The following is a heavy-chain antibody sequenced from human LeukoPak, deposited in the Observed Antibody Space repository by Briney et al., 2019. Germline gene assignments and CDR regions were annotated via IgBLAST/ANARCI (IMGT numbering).Heavy chain of an antibody. CDR1: GYTFTSYY. D-gene: IGHD1-26*01. CDR2: INPSGGST. CDR3: ARDLGAGYYFDY. V-gene: IGHV1-46*01. J-gene: IGHJ4*02. Sequence: ASVKVSCKASGYTFTSYYMHWVRQAPGQGLEWMGIINPSGGSTSYAQKFQGRVTMTRDTSTSTVYMELSSLRSGDTAVYYCARDLGAGYYFDYWGQGTLVTVSS.